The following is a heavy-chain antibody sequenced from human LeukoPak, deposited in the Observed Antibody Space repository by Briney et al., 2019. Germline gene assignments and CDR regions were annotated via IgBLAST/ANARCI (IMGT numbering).Heavy chain of an antibody. Sequence: ASVKVSCKASGYTCTSYGISWVRQAPGQGLEWMGWISAYNSNTNYAQKLQGRVTMTTDTSTSTAYMELRSLRSDDTAVYYCARDGDTGYCSSTSCYLEPNWFDPWGQGTLVTVSS. V-gene: IGHV1-18*01. D-gene: IGHD2-2*01. CDR2: ISAYNSNT. CDR1: GYTCTSYG. J-gene: IGHJ5*02. CDR3: ARDGDTGYCSSTSCYLEPNWFDP.